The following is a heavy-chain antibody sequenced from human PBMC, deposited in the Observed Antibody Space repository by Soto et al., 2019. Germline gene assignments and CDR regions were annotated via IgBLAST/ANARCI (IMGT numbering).Heavy chain of an antibody. V-gene: IGHV4-39*01. CDR2: IYYSGST. Sequence: PSETLSLTCTVSGGSISSSSYYWGWIRQPPGKGLEWIGSIYYSGSTYYNPSLKSRVTISVDTSKNQFSLKLSSVTAADTAVYYCAVVYSSGWYNYWGQGTLVTVSS. D-gene: IGHD6-19*01. CDR3: AVVYSSGWYNY. J-gene: IGHJ4*02. CDR1: GGSISSSSYY.